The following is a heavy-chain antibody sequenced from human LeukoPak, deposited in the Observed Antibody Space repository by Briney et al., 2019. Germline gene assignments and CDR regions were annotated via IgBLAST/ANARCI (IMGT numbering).Heavy chain of an antibody. Sequence: GGSLRLSCAASGFTFSNYAMSWVRQAPGQGLEWVSTISGGGSITYSADSVKGRFTISRDNSKNTLYLQMNSLRAEDTAVYYCARDLDDYNGLPPFFQHWGQGTLVTVSS. CDR1: GFTFSNYA. J-gene: IGHJ1*01. CDR3: ARDLDDYNGLPPFFQH. V-gene: IGHV3-23*01. D-gene: IGHD4/OR15-4a*01. CDR2: ISGGGSIT.